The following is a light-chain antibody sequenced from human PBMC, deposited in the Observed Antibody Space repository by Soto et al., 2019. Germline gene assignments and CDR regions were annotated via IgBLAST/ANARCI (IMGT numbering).Light chain of an antibody. CDR2: DAS. CDR3: QQYNSYTWT. V-gene: IGKV1-5*01. J-gene: IGKJ1*01. Sequence: DIRMTQSPSTLSASVGDRVTITCRASQSVSDWLAWYPQKPGKAPKLLIYDASSLESAVQSRFSGSRSGTEITLTISSLQPDDFATYYCQQYNSYTWTFGQGTKVEIK. CDR1: QSVSDW.